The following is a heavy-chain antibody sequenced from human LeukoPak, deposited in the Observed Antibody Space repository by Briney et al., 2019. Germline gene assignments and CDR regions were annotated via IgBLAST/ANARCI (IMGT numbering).Heavy chain of an antibody. D-gene: IGHD2-2*01. CDR3: ARHKDQLLSNWFDP. V-gene: IGHV5-51*01. J-gene: IGHJ5*02. CDR1: GYSFTSYW. CDR2: IYPDDSDT. Sequence: GESLKISCKDSGYSFTSYWIGWVRQMPGKGLEWMGIIYPDDSDTRYSPSFQGQVTISADKSISTAYLQWSSLKASDTAMYYCARHKDQLLSNWFDPWGQGTLVTVSS.